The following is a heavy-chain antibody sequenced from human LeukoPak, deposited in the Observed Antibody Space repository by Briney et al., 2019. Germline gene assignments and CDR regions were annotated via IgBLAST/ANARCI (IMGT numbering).Heavy chain of an antibody. V-gene: IGHV1-8*03. D-gene: IGHD6-13*01. CDR2: MNPNSGNT. J-gene: IGHJ6*03. CDR1: GYTFTSYD. Sequence: ASVKVSCKAPGYTFTSYDINWVRQATGQGLEWMGWMNPNSGNTGYAQKFQGRVTITRNTSISTAYMELSSLRSEDTAVYYCARALDSSSWYYYYMDVWGKGTTVTVSS. CDR3: ARALDSSSWYYYYMDV.